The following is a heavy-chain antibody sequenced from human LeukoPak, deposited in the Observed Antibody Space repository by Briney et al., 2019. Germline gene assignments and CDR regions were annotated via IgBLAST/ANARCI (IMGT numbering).Heavy chain of an antibody. CDR1: GFTFSGSA. V-gene: IGHV3-73*01. CDR2: IRTEANSYAT. CDR3: TRQAVGATLDY. J-gene: IGHJ4*02. D-gene: IGHD1-26*01. Sequence: PGGSLRLSCAASGFTFSGSAMHWVRQASGNVLEWVGRIRTEANSYATAYAASVKGTFTISRDDSKNTAYLQMNSLKTEDTAVYYCTRQAVGATLDYWGEGPLVTVSS.